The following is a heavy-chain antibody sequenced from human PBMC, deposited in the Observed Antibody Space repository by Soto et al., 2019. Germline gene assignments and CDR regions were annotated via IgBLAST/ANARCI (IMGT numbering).Heavy chain of an antibody. CDR3: AKEDTSSGSLDY. D-gene: IGHD6-19*01. V-gene: IGHV3-23*01. J-gene: IGHJ4*02. Sequence: PGGSLRLSCAAAGFTFSDYAMSWVRQAPGKGLEWVSGISDSGATTYYADSVRGRFTISRDNSKNTLYLQMKSLRAEDSASYYCAKEDTSSGSLDYWGQGALVTVSS. CDR1: GFTFSDYA. CDR2: ISDSGATT.